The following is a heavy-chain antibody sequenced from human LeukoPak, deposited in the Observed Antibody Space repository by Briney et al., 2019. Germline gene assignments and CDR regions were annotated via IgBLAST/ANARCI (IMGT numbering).Heavy chain of an antibody. CDR3: VGTAMVKGFFDY. D-gene: IGHD5-18*01. Sequence: GGPLRLSCSASGFTFSSYAMHWVRQAPGKGLEYVSAISSNGGSTYYADSVKGRFTISRDNSKNTLYLQMSSPRAEDTAVYYCVGTAMVKGFFDYWGQGTLVTVSS. CDR2: ISSNGGST. CDR1: GFTFSSYA. V-gene: IGHV3-64D*06. J-gene: IGHJ4*02.